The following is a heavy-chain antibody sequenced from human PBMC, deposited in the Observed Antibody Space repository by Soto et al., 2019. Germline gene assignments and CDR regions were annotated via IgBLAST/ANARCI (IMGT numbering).Heavy chain of an antibody. CDR3: ASPYGDENFDY. Sequence: PSETLSLTCTVSGGSISSSSYYWGWIRQPPGKGLECIGSIYYSGSTYYNPSLKSRVTISVDTSKNQFSLKLSSVTAADTAVYYCASPYGDENFDYWGQGTLVTVSS. J-gene: IGHJ4*02. CDR1: GGSISSSSYY. D-gene: IGHD4-17*01. CDR2: IYYSGST. V-gene: IGHV4-39*01.